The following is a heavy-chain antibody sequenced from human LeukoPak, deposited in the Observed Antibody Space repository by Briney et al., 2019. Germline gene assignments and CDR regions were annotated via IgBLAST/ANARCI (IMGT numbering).Heavy chain of an antibody. CDR1: GFTVNNNY. CDR2: IYSGGST. V-gene: IGHV3-53*01. D-gene: IGHD1-26*01. CDR3: ATSNSGSYGLYWYFDL. Sequence: GGSLRLSCAASGFTVNNNYMSWVRQAPGKGLEWVSVIYSGGSTYYADSTKGRFTISRDNSKNTLSLQMNSLRAEDTAVYYCATSNSGSYGLYWYFDLWGRGTLVTVSS. J-gene: IGHJ2*01.